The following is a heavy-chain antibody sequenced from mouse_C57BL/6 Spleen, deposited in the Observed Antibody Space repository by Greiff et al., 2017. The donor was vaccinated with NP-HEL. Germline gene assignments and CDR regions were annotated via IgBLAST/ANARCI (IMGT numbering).Heavy chain of an antibody. V-gene: IGHV5-4*01. CDR2: ISDGGSYT. D-gene: IGHD2-3*01. CDR3: ARERIYDGYYGYFDV. Sequence: EVQVVESGGGLVKPGGSLKLSCAASGFTFSSYAMSWVRQTPEKRLEWVATISDGGSYTYYPDNVKGRFTISRDNAKNNLYLQMSHLKSEDTAMYYCARERIYDGYYGYFDVWGTGTTVTVSS. J-gene: IGHJ1*03. CDR1: GFTFSSYA.